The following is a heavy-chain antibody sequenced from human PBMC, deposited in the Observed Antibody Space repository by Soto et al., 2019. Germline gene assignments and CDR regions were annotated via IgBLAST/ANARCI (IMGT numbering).Heavy chain of an antibody. V-gene: IGHV3-21*01. CDR2: ISSSSSHI. CDR1: GFTFSNYN. J-gene: IGHJ6*02. Sequence: EVQLVESGGGLVKPGGSLRLSCAASGFTFSNYNMNWVRQAPGKGLEWVSFISSSSSHIYYADAVKGRFTISRDNAKSSLYVQMNSLGAEDTAVFYCVRSQSTSGHYYYGMAVGGQGTTVTVSS. CDR3: VRSQSTSGHYYYGMAV.